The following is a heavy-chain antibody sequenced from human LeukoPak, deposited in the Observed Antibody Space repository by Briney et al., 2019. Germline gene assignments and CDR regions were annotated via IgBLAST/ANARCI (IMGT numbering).Heavy chain of an antibody. J-gene: IGHJ6*02. CDR3: ARDRTNYGDYVLIYYYYGMDV. D-gene: IGHD4-17*01. CDR2: ISAYNGNT. V-gene: IGHV1-18*01. CDR1: GYTFTSYG. Sequence: ASVKVSCKASGYTFTSYGISWVRQAPGQGLEWMGWISAYNGNTNYAQKLQGRVTTTTDTSTSTAYMELRSLRSDDTAVYYCARDRTNYGDYVLIYYYYGMDVWGQGTTVTVSS.